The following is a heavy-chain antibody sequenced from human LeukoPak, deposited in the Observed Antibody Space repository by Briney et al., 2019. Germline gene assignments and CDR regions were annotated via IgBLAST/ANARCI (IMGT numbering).Heavy chain of an antibody. D-gene: IGHD2-2*01. J-gene: IGHJ4*02. V-gene: IGHV1-69*13. CDR2: IIPTFGTA. CDR1: GGTFSSYA. Sequence: SVKVSCKASGGTFSSYAISWVRQAPGQGLEWMGGIIPTFGTANYAQKFQGRVTITADESTSTAYMELSSLRSEDTAVYYCARDLVPAAHPFDYWGQGTLVTVSS. CDR3: ARDLVPAAHPFDY.